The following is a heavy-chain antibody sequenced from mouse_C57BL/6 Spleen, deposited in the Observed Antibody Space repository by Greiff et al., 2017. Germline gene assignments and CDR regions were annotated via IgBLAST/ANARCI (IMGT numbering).Heavy chain of an antibody. CDR2: IYPRSGNT. V-gene: IGHV1-81*01. D-gene: IGHD2-3*01. J-gene: IGHJ4*01. CDR3: AREDDGYSFMDY. CDR1: GYTFTSYG. Sequence: VQVVESGAELARPGASVKLSCKASGYTFTSYGISWVKQRTGQGLEWIGEIYPRSGNTYYNEKFKGKATLTADKSSSTAYMELRSLTSEDSAVYFCAREDDGYSFMDYWGQGTSVTVSS.